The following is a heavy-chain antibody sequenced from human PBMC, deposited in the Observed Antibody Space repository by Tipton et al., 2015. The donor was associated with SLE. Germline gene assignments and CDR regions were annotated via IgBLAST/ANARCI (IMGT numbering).Heavy chain of an antibody. J-gene: IGHJ3*02. CDR2: IYYSGST. CDR1: GGSISSYY. Sequence: GLVKPSETLSLTCTVSGGSISSYYWSWIRQPPGKGLEWIGYIYYSGSTNYNPSLKSRVTISVDTSKNQFSLKLSSVTAADTAVYYCARASTRGSSGMGAFDIWGQGTMVTVSS. CDR3: ARASTRGSSGMGAFDI. D-gene: IGHD1-26*01. V-gene: IGHV4-59*01.